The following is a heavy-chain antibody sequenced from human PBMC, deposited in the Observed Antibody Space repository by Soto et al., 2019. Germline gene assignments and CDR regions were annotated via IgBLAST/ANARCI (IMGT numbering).Heavy chain of an antibody. D-gene: IGHD6-19*01. V-gene: IGHV4-61*01. J-gene: IGHJ5*02. CDR3: ARLSAAWFDP. CDR2: IYHSGST. Sequence: QVQLQESGPGLVKPSETLSLTCTVSVGSVSSGSYYWGWIRQPPGKGLEWIGYIYHSGSTNYNPSLKGRVTISVDTSKNQFSLSLTSVTATDTAVYYCARLSAAWFDPWGQGTLVTVAS. CDR1: VGSVSSGSYY.